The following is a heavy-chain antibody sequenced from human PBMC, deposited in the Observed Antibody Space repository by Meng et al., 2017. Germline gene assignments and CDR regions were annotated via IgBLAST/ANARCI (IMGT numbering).Heavy chain of an antibody. CDR1: GVSISSSRYY. CDR2: IYYSGST. D-gene: IGHD3-10*01. CDR3: ARSMVRGVIRYYFDY. Sequence: LRLRGSGTGVVKPSEPLSLPCPVSGVSISSSRYYWGWIRQPPGKGLEWIGSIYYSGSTYYNPSLKSRVTISVDTSKNQFSLKLSSVTAADTAVYYCARSMVRGVIRYYFDYWGQGTLVTVSS. J-gene: IGHJ4*02. V-gene: IGHV4-39*07.